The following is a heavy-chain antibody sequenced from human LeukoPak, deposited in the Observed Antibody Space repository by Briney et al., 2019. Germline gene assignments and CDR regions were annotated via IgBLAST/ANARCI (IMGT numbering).Heavy chain of an antibody. Sequence: ASVKVSCKVSGYTLTELSMHWVRQAPGKGLEWMGGFDPEDGETIYAQKFQGRVTMTEDTSTDTAYMELSSLRSEDTAVYYCTTSSIGYTYAAYWGQGTLVTVSS. V-gene: IGHV1-24*01. J-gene: IGHJ4*02. D-gene: IGHD3-22*01. CDR3: TTSSIGYTYAAY. CDR2: FDPEDGET. CDR1: GYTLTELS.